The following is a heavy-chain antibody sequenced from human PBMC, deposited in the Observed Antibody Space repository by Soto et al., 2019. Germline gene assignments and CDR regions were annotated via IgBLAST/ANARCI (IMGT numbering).Heavy chain of an antibody. Sequence: GGSLRLSCAASGFTFSSYGMHWVRQAPGKGLEWVAVIWYDGSNKYYADSVKGRFTISRDNSKNTLYLQMNSLRAEDTAVYYCARVMGTVTSSYYYYGMDIWGQGTTVTVSS. V-gene: IGHV3-33*01. D-gene: IGHD4-4*01. CDR1: GFTFSSYG. CDR2: IWYDGSNK. CDR3: ARVMGTVTSSYYYYGMDI. J-gene: IGHJ6*02.